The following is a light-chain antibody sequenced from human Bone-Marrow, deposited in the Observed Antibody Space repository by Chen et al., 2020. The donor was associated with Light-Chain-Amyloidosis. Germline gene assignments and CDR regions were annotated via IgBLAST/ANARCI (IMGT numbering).Light chain of an antibody. Sequence: SYELTQPPSVSVSPGQTARTTCSGVDLSTKYAYWYQQKPGQAPVLVIHRDTERPSGISERFSGSSSGTTATLTISGVQAEDEADYHCQSADSSGTYEVIFGGGTKLTV. V-gene: IGLV3-25*03. CDR1: DLSTKY. CDR2: RDT. CDR3: QSADSSGTYEVI. J-gene: IGLJ2*01.